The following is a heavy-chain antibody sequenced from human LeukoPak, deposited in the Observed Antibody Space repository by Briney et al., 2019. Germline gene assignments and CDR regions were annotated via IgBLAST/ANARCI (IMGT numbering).Heavy chain of an antibody. CDR1: GFTFSSYG. Sequence: GGSLRLSCAASGFTFSSYGMHWVRQAPGKGLEWVAFIRYDGSNKYYADSVKRRFTISRDNSKNTLYLQMNSLRAEDTAVYYCAKSGYDFGGWFDPWGQGTLVTVSS. J-gene: IGHJ5*02. V-gene: IGHV3-30*02. CDR2: IRYDGSNK. D-gene: IGHD5-12*01. CDR3: AKSGYDFGGWFDP.